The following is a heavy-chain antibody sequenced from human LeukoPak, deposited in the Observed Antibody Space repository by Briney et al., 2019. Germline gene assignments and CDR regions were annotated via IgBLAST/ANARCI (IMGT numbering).Heavy chain of an antibody. CDR2: FYRGDST. D-gene: IGHD2-15*01. CDR3: AREVVSSPSYFDS. Sequence: GGSLRLSCAASGFTVSSSYMYWVRQAPGKGLEWVSFFYRGDSTYYAESVRGRFTISRDNSKNTLYLLMNSLIPEDTAVYYCAREVVSSPSYFDSWVQGTLVTVSS. J-gene: IGHJ4*02. CDR1: GFTVSSSY. V-gene: IGHV3-53*01.